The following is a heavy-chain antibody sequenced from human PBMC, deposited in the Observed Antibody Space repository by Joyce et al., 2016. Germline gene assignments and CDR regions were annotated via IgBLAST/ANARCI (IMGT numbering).Heavy chain of an antibody. CDR1: GYSFTSHW. CDR3: ARGNVAGVPDY. D-gene: IGHD6-19*01. J-gene: IGHJ4*02. Sequence: EVQLVQSGAEVKKPGESLKISCKGSGYSFTSHWIAWVRQMPGKGLEWMGSIYPDDSDTRYSPSCQGQVTMSADKSINTAYLQWSRLKASDTAIYYCARGNVAGVPDYWGQGTLVTVSS. V-gene: IGHV5-51*01. CDR2: IYPDDSDT.